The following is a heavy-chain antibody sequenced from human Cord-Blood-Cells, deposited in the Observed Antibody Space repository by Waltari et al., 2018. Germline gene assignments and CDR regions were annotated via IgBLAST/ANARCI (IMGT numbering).Heavy chain of an antibody. CDR2: INHSGST. V-gene: IGHV4-34*01. CDR1: GGSVRGYG. D-gene: IGHD2-2*01. CDR3: ARVVVPAATKRGAFDI. J-gene: IGHJ3*02. Sequence: QEQLQQWGAGLVKPPVTLSLTRAVYGGSVRGYGWRWIRQPPGKGLEWIGEINHSGSTNYSPSLKSRVTISVDTSKNQFSLKLSSVTAADTAVYYCARVVVPAATKRGAFDILGQGTMVTVSS.